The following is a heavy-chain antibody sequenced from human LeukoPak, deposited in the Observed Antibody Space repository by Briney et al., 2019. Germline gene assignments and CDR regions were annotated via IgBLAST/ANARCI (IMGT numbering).Heavy chain of an antibody. Sequence: GGSLRLSCAASGFTFSSYSMNWVRQAPGKGLEWVSSISSSSSYIYYADSVKGRFTISRDNAKNSLYLQMNSLRAEDTAVYYCARDSPSGYSSSWYDPWGQGTLVTVSS. J-gene: IGHJ5*02. V-gene: IGHV3-21*01. D-gene: IGHD6-13*01. CDR2: ISSSSSYI. CDR3: ARDSPSGYSSSWYDP. CDR1: GFTFSSYS.